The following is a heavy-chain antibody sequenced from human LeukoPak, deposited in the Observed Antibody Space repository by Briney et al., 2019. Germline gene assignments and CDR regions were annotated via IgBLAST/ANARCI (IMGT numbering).Heavy chain of an antibody. CDR2: IYYSGST. CDR1: GGSISSYY. V-gene: IGHV4-59*01. CDR3: ARGNGLYYDSSGSFDY. D-gene: IGHD3-22*01. Sequence: KPSETLSLTRTVSGGSISSYYWSWIRQPPGKGLEWIGYIYYSGSTNYNPSLKSRVTISVDTSKNQFSLKLSSVTAADTAVYYCARGNGLYYDSSGSFDYWGQGTLVTVSS. J-gene: IGHJ4*02.